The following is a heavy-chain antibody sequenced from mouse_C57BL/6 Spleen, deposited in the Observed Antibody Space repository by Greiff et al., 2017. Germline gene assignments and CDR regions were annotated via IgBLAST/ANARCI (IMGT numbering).Heavy chain of an antibody. CDR3: AIYDGFDY. V-gene: IGHV1-82*01. Sequence: VQLQQSGPELVKPGASVKISCKASGYAFSSSWMNWVKQRPGKGLEWIGRIYPGDGDTNYNGKFKGKATLTADKSSSTAYMQLSSLTSEDSAVYFCAIYDGFDYWGQGTTLTVSS. D-gene: IGHD2-3*01. CDR2: IYPGDGDT. CDR1: GYAFSSSW. J-gene: IGHJ2*01.